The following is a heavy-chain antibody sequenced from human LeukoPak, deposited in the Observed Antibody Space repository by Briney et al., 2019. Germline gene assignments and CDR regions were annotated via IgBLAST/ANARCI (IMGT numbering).Heavy chain of an antibody. J-gene: IGHJ4*02. CDR3: AKDGDYYDSSGYSPGWGT. CDR1: GFTFSSYG. D-gene: IGHD3-22*01. Sequence: GRSLRLSCAASGFTFSSYGMHWVRQAPGKGPEWVAVISYDGSNKYYADSVKGRFTISRDNSKNTLYLQMNSLRAEDTAVYYCAKDGDYYDSSGYSPGWGTWGQGTLVTVSS. CDR2: ISYDGSNK. V-gene: IGHV3-30*18.